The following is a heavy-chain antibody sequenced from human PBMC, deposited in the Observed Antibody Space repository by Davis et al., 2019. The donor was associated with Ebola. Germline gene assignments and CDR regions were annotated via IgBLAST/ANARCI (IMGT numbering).Heavy chain of an antibody. D-gene: IGHD6-19*01. CDR2: ISATTVSGRGSNP. Sequence: GESLKISCAASGFTFSDYPMTWVRQAPGKGLEWVSTISATTVSGRGSNPYYADSVRGRFTISRDNFKNTLYLQMNSLRDADTAVYYCAREQWLVNYFDNWGQGSLVTVSS. CDR3: AREQWLVNYFDN. CDR1: GFTFSDYP. J-gene: IGHJ4*02. V-gene: IGHV3-23*01.